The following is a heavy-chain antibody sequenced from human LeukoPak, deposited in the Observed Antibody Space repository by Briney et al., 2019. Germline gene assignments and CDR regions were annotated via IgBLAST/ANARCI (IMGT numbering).Heavy chain of an antibody. V-gene: IGHV1-46*01. D-gene: IGHD3-10*01. Sequence: ASVKVSCKASGYTFTSYYIHWVRQAPGQGLEWMVLINPSGGSTNYAQKFQGRVTMTRDTSTSTVYMELSSLRSEDTAVYYCARGPRITLIRGGQWYYYMDVWGKGTTVTISS. CDR1: GYTFTSYY. J-gene: IGHJ6*03. CDR3: ARGPRITLIRGGQWYYYMDV. CDR2: INPSGGST.